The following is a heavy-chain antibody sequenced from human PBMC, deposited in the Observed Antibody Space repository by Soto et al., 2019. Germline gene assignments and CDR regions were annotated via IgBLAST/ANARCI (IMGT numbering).Heavy chain of an antibody. Sequence: GDALKISCEGSGYSFTRYWITCERQMPGKGLEWMGRIDPSDSYTNYSPPFQGHVIILADKSINTAYLQWSSLKASDTAMYYCARRSTTMEAFDIWGQGTMVTVSS. J-gene: IGHJ3*02. CDR3: ARRSTTMEAFDI. CDR2: IDPSDSYT. D-gene: IGHD4-4*01. V-gene: IGHV5-10-1*01. CDR1: GYSFTRYW.